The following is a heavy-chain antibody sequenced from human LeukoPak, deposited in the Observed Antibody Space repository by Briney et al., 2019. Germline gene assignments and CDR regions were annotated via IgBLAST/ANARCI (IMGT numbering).Heavy chain of an antibody. Sequence: QSGGSLRLSCAASGFTFSSYSMNWVRQAPGKGLEWVSYISSSSSTIYYADSVKGRFTISRDNSKNTLYLQMNSLRAEDTAVYYCAREPGYYYDSSGLVYWGQGTLVTVSS. CDR2: ISSSSSTI. CDR1: GFTFSSYS. CDR3: AREPGYYYDSSGLVY. J-gene: IGHJ4*02. D-gene: IGHD3-22*01. V-gene: IGHV3-48*01.